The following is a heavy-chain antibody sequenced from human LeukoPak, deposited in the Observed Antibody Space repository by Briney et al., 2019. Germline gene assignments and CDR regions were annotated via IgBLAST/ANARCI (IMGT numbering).Heavy chain of an antibody. CDR3: ARDLFSGEQQPGLEY. D-gene: IGHD6-13*01. J-gene: IGHJ4*02. CDR2: IYSGGST. V-gene: IGHV3-66*01. Sequence: RTGGSLRLSCAASEFSVGSNYMTWVRQAPGKGLEWVSLIYSGGSTYYADSVKGRFTISRDNSKNTLYLQMNSLRAEDTAVYYCARDLFSGEQQPGLEYWGQGTLVTVSS. CDR1: EFSVGSNY.